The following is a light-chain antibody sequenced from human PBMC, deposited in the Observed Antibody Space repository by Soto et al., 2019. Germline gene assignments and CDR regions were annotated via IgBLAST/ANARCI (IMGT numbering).Light chain of an antibody. Sequence: DIQMTQSPSTLSASVGDRVTITCRASQSISSWLAWYQQKPGKAPKLLIYKASSLESGVPSRFSVSGYGTELTLTSGSLQPDDFATNYCQQYNSWWTFGQGTKVEIK. CDR1: QSISSW. CDR3: QQYNSWWT. J-gene: IGKJ1*01. V-gene: IGKV1-5*03. CDR2: KAS.